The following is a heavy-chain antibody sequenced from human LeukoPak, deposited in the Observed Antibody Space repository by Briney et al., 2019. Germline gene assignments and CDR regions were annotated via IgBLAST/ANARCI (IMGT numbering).Heavy chain of an antibody. V-gene: IGHV4-4*02. CDR1: GGSISSSNW. CDR3: ARAPGYCSGGSCYDDAFDI. Sequence: SETLSLTCAVSGGSISSSNWWSWVRQPPGKGLEWIGEIYHSGSTNYNPSLKSRVTISVDKSKNQFSLKLSSVTAADTAVYYCARAPGYCSGGSCYDDAFDIWGQGTMVTVSS. CDR2: IYHSGST. D-gene: IGHD2-15*01. J-gene: IGHJ3*02.